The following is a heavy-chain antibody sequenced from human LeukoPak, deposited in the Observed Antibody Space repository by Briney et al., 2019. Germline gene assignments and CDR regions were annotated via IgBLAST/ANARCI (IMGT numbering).Heavy chain of an antibody. V-gene: IGHV4-59*07. CDR2: ISYSGSA. J-gene: IGHJ4*02. CDR1: GGPISSYY. D-gene: IGHD3-22*01. CDR3: ARYYYDSSIYYYYLDC. Sequence: SDTLSLPCTVSGGPISSYYWSWIPQPPGKGLEWIGYISYSGSASYNPSLKSRVTMSVDTSKNQFSLKLTSVIAADTAVYYCARYYYDSSIYYYYLDCWGQGTLVTVSS.